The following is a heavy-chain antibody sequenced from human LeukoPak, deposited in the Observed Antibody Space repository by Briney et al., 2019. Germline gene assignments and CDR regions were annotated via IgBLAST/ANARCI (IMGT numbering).Heavy chain of an antibody. CDR2: ISHSGNT. Sequence: SETLSLTCTVSGGSISSHYWSWIRQPPGKGLEWMGYISHSGNTNYSPSLKSRVTISVDTSKNHFSLELSSVTAADTAVYYCARWEMATIAGCDYWGQGTLVTVSS. CDR1: GGSISSHY. CDR3: ARWEMATIAGCDY. J-gene: IGHJ4*02. V-gene: IGHV4-59*08. D-gene: IGHD5-24*01.